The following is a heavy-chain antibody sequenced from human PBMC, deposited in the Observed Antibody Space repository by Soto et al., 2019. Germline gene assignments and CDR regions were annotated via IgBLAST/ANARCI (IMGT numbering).Heavy chain of an antibody. J-gene: IGHJ4*02. Sequence: ASVKVSCKASGYTFTSYYMHWVRQAPAQGLEWMGIINPSGGSTSYAQKFQGRVTMTRDTSTSTVYMELSSLRSEDTAVYYCARGSGTGGGSYSVDYWGQGTLVTVSS. V-gene: IGHV1-46*01. CDR2: INPSGGST. CDR3: ARGSGTGGGSYSVDY. CDR1: GYTFTSYY. D-gene: IGHD1-26*01.